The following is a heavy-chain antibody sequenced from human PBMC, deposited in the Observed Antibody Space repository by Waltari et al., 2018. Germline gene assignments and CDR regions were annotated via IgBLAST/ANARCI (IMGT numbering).Heavy chain of an antibody. CDR1: GFTFRSYE. Sequence: EVQLVESGGGLVQPGGSLRLPCAASGFTFRSYELNWARQAPGKGLEWVSYISSSGSTIYYADSVKGRFTISRDNAKNSLYLQMNSLRAEDTAVYYCAMSPWRGYFDYWGQGTLVTVSS. CDR2: ISSSGSTI. CDR3: AMSPWRGYFDY. D-gene: IGHD3-3*01. J-gene: IGHJ4*02. V-gene: IGHV3-48*03.